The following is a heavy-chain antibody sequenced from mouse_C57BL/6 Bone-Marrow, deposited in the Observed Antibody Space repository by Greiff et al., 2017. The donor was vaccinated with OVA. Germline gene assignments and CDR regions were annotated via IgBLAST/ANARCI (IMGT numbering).Heavy chain of an antibody. CDR2: INPSNGGT. CDR1: GYTFTSYW. J-gene: IGHJ1*03. D-gene: IGHD1-1*01. V-gene: IGHV1-53*01. Sequence: VQLQQPGTELVKPGASVKLSCKASGYTFTSYWMHWVKQRPGQGLEWIGNINPSNGGTNYNEKLKSKATLTVDKSSSTSYMQLSSLTSEDSSVYYCARERNYYGSSYYWYFDVWGTGTTVTVSS. CDR3: ARERNYYGSSYYWYFDV.